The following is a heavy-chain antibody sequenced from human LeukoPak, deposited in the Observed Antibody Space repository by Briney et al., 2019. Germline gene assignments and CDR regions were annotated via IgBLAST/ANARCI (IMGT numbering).Heavy chain of an antibody. J-gene: IGHJ4*02. V-gene: IGHV3-23*01. CDR1: GFTFSSYA. D-gene: IGHD1-26*01. CDR2: ISGSGGST. CDR3: AKDLVGAIPQGDY. Sequence: PGGSLRLSCAASGFTFSSYAMSWVRQAPGKGLEWVSAISGSGGSTYYADSVKGRFTISRENSKNTLYLQMNSLRAEETAVYYCAKDLVGAIPQGDYWGKGTLVTVSS.